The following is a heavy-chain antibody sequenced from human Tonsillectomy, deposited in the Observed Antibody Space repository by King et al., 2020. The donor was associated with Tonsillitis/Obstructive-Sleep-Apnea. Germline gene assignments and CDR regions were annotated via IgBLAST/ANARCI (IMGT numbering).Heavy chain of an antibody. CDR1: GFTFSSYG. CDR2: ISYQTSNI. D-gene: IGHD2-8*01. V-gene: IGHV3-30*18. J-gene: IGHJ4*02. CDR3: AKDFRGQWSFDY. Sequence: VQLVESGGGVVQPGRSLRLSCAASGFTFSSYGMHWVRQAPGEGLEWVALISYQTSNIYYADSVKGRFTISRDNSKNTLYLQMNTLSVEDTAVYYCAKDFRGQWSFDYWGQGTLVTVSS.